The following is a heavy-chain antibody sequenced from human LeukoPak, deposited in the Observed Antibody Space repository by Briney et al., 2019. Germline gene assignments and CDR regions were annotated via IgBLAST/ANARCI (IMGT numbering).Heavy chain of an antibody. CDR2: ISYDGSNK. Sequence: GGSLRLSCAASGFTFSSYAMHWVRQAPGKGLEWVAVISYDGSNKYYADSVKGRFTISRDNSKNTLYLQMNSLRAEDTAVYYCAKDDSLSGWSRGLFDYWGQGTLVTVSS. CDR1: GFTFSSYA. D-gene: IGHD6-19*01. J-gene: IGHJ4*02. V-gene: IGHV3-30*04. CDR3: AKDDSLSGWSRGLFDY.